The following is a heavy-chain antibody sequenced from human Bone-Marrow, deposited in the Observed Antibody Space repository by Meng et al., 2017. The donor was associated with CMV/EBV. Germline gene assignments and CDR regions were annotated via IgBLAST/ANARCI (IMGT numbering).Heavy chain of an antibody. CDR3: ARDRVFWHLTPDALDY. V-gene: IGHV3-30*19. Sequence: GGSLRLSCAASGFTFSSYGMHWVRQAPGKGLEWVALIIFDGTNTYYAESVEGRFTVSRDNSKNALFLHMSSLRPEDTAIYYCARDRVFWHLTPDALDYWGPGTLVTASS. J-gene: IGHJ4*02. D-gene: IGHD3-3*01. CDR2: IIFDGTNT. CDR1: GFTFSSYG.